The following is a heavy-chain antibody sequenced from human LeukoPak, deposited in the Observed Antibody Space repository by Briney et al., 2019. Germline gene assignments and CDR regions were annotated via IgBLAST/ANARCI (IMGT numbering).Heavy chain of an antibody. J-gene: IGHJ4*02. Sequence: SETLSLTCTVSDGSISNSYWNWVRQSPGKGLEWLGYIYTSGSTNYNPSLKSRITLSIDTSKNQFSLRLSSVTAADTAVYYCANSYDGTVVPFDCWGQGSLVTVSS. D-gene: IGHD4-23*01. CDR2: IYTSGST. CDR3: ANSYDGTVVPFDC. CDR1: DGSISNSY. V-gene: IGHV4-4*09.